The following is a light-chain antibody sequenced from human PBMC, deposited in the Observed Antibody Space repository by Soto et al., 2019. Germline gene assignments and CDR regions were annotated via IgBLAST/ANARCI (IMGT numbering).Light chain of an antibody. CDR2: GAS. Sequence: EIVMTQSPATLSVSPGERATLACRASHSVSSNLAWYQQKPGQAPRLLIYGASTRATGIPARFSGSGSGTEFTLTISTLQSEDFAVYYCQQYNNLPPPLTFGGGTKVEIK. CDR1: HSVSSN. CDR3: QQYNNLPPPLT. V-gene: IGKV3-15*01. J-gene: IGKJ4*01.